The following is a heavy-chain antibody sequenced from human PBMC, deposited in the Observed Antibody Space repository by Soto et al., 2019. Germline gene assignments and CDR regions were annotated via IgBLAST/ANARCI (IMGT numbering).Heavy chain of an antibody. J-gene: IGHJ4*02. CDR3: ARRREGTGRTLDY. V-gene: IGHV3-7*05. CDR1: GFTFRAYW. CDR2: IDQDGSGK. D-gene: IGHD1-1*01. Sequence: ESGGGLVQRGGSLSLSCAASGFTFRAYWMSWVRQAPGKGLEWVANIDQDGSGKYYVDSVRGRFTLSRDNAHNSLYLQTNSLRDEDTAVYFWARRREGTGRTLDYWGQGTLVTVSS.